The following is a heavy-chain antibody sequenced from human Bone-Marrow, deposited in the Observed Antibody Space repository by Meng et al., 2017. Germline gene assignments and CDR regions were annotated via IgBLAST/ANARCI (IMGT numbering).Heavy chain of an antibody. Sequence: SETLSLTCTVSGYSISSGYYWGWIRQPPGKGLEWIGSIYHSGSTYYNPSLKSRVTISVDTSKNQFSLKPSSVTAADTAVYYCARDRSWGVAATRGCYYGMDVWGQGTTVTVSS. D-gene: IGHD2-15*01. CDR3: ARDRSWGVAATRGCYYGMDV. V-gene: IGHV4-38-2*02. CDR1: GYSISSGYY. J-gene: IGHJ6*02. CDR2: IYHSGST.